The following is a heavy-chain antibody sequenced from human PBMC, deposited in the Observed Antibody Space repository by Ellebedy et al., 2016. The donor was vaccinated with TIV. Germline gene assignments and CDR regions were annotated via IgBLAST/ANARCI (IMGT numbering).Heavy chain of an antibody. V-gene: IGHV4-39*01. Sequence: MPSETLSLTCTVSGGSISSSSYYWGWIRQPPGKGLEWIGSIYYSGSTSYNPSLTSRVTISVDPSKNQFSLKLSSVTAADTAVYDCASHMVRESTWFDPWGQGTLVTVSS. J-gene: IGHJ5*02. D-gene: IGHD3-10*01. CDR1: GGSISSSSYY. CDR3: ASHMVRESTWFDP. CDR2: IYYSGST.